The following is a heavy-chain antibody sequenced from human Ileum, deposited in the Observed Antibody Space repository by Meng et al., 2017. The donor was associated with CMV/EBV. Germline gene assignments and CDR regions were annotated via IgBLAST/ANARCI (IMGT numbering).Heavy chain of an antibody. CDR2: ISDSGSP. CDR1: GGSISGYY. D-gene: IGHD6-6*01. Sequence: SETLSLTCTVSGGSISGYYWSWIRQSPGKGLEYIGHISDSGSPDYNPSLQSRVTTSGDTSKNQFSLNVESVTAADTAVYYCARGGTSSIWFDPWGQGILVTVSS. V-gene: IGHV4-59*01. J-gene: IGHJ5*02. CDR3: ARGGTSSIWFDP.